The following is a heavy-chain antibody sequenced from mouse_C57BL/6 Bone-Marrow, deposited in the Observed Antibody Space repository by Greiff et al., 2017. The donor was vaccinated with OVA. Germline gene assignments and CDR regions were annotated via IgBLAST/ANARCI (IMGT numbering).Heavy chain of an antibody. V-gene: IGHV1-42*01. CDR1: GYSFTGYY. J-gene: IGHJ3*01. D-gene: IGHD1-1*02. Sequence: EVQLVESGPELVKPGASVKISCKASGYSFTGYYMNWVKQSPEKSLEWIGEINPSTGGTTYNQKFKAKATLTVDKSSSTAYMQLKSLTSEDSAVYYCARGGMSPFAYGGQGTLVTVSA. CDR2: INPSTGGT. CDR3: ARGGMSPFAY.